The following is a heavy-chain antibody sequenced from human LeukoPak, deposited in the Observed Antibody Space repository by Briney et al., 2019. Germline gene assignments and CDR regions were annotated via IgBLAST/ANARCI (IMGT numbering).Heavy chain of an antibody. J-gene: IGHJ4*02. CDR3: ARVCPDYGDYTYDY. D-gene: IGHD4-17*01. V-gene: IGHV4-59*01. CDR1: GGSISSYY. Sequence: SETLSLTCTVSGGSISSYYWSWIRQPPGKGLEWIGYIYYSGSTNYNPSLKSRVTISVDTSKNQFSLKLSSVTAADTAVYYCARVCPDYGDYTYDYWGQGTLVTVSS. CDR2: IYYSGST.